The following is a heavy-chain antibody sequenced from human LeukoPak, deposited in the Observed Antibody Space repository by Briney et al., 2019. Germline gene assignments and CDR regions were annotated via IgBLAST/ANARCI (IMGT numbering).Heavy chain of an antibody. CDR2: INSDGGTA. D-gene: IGHD5-18*01. V-gene: IGHV3-74*01. CDR3: ARGYAYGSIDS. J-gene: IGHJ4*02. CDR1: GFTFSSYW. Sequence: PGGSLRLSCAASGFTFSSYWMHWVRQAPGEGLVWVSRINSDGGTATYADSVKGRFTISRDNAKNALYLQMNGLRAEDTAAYYCARGYAYGSIDSWGQGTLVTVSS.